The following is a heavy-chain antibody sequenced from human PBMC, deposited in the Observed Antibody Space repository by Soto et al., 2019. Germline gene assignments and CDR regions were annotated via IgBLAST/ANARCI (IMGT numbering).Heavy chain of an antibody. CDR3: GRDQRFSGYDLSDAFDI. D-gene: IGHD5-12*01. Sequence: QVQLVESGGGVVQPGRSLRLSCAASGFTFSTYGMHWVRQAPGKGLEWVAVIWYDGSNKYYTHSGKGGFTISRDNSKTKLWPQMKHRRAADPAVYYCGRDQRFSGYDLSDAFDIWGQGTMVTVSS. V-gene: IGHV3-33*01. J-gene: IGHJ3*02. CDR1: GFTFSTYG. CDR2: IWYDGSNK.